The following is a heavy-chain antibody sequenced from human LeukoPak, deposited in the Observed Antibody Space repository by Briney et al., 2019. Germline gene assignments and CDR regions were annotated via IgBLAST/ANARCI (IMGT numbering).Heavy chain of an antibody. CDR3: ARSVSDTRYDY. CDR1: GGTFSSYA. J-gene: IGHJ4*02. V-gene: IGHV1-69*01. Sequence: ASVKVSCKASGGTFSSYAISWVRQAPGQGLEWMGGIIPIFGTANYAQKFQGRVTITADESTSTAYMEPGSLRSEDTAVYYCARSVSDTRYDYWGQGTLVTVSS. CDR2: IIPIFGTA. D-gene: IGHD5/OR15-5a*01.